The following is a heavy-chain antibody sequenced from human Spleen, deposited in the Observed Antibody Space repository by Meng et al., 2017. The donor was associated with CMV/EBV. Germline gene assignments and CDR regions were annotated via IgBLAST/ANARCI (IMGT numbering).Heavy chain of an antibody. CDR2: INPNSGGT. D-gene: IGHD1-7*01. V-gene: IGHV1-2*02. CDR1: GYTFTGYY. J-gene: IGHJ4*02. Sequence: SCKASGYTFTGYYMHWVRQAPGQGLEWMGWINPNSGGTNYAQKFQGRVTMTRDTSISTAYMELSRLRSDDTAVYYCARTPWAGTKFDYWGQGTLVTVSS. CDR3: ARTPWAGTKFDY.